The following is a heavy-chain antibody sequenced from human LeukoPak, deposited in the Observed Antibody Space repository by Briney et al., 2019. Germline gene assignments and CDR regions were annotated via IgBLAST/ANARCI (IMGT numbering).Heavy chain of an antibody. Sequence: SETLSLTCAVYGGSFSGYYWSWIRQPPGKGLEWIGEINHSGSTNYNPSLKSRVTISVDTSKNQFSLKLSSVTAADTAVYYCARGLTPGGNKFDYWGQGTLVTVSS. CDR3: ARGLTPGGNKFDY. CDR2: INHSGST. J-gene: IGHJ4*02. D-gene: IGHD4-23*01. V-gene: IGHV4-34*01. CDR1: GGSFSGYY.